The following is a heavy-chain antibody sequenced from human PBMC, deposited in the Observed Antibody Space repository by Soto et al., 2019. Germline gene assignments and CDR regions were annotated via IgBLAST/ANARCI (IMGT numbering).Heavy chain of an antibody. CDR1: GGTFSSYA. D-gene: IGHD3-9*01. J-gene: IGHJ6*02. Sequence: SVKVSCKASGGTFSSYAISWVRQAPGQGLEWMGGIIPIFGTANYAQKFQGRVTVTADKSTSTAYMELSSLRSEDTAVYYCASLNYDILTGYKDYYYGMDVWGQGTTVTVSS. CDR3: ASLNYDILTGYKDYYYGMDV. CDR2: IIPIFGTA. V-gene: IGHV1-69*06.